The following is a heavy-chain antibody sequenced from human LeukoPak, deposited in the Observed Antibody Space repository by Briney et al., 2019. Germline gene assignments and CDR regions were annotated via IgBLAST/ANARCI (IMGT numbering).Heavy chain of an antibody. CDR1: GGTFSSYA. V-gene: IGHV1-69*13. D-gene: IGHD6-13*01. J-gene: IGHJ4*02. CDR2: IIPIFGTA. CDR3: ARNLEQQLDSSIDY. Sequence: SVKVSCKASGGTFSSYAISWVRQAPGQGLEWMGGIIPIFGTANYAQKFQGRVTSTADESTSTAYMELSSLRSEDTAVYYCARNLEQQLDSSIDYWGQGTLVTVSS.